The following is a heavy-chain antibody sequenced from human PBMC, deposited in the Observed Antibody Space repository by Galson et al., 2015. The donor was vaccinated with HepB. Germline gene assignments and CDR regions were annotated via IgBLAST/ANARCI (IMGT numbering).Heavy chain of an antibody. J-gene: IGHJ4*02. CDR2: ITGSGDKT. Sequence: SLRLSCAASGFTFNSYAMSWVRHAPGKGLEWVSAITGSGDKTYYGDSVKGRFTVSRDNSRNTLYLQMNSLRAEDTALYYCAKVPRNIITIVRGVIIAYFDSWGQGTLVTVSS. V-gene: IGHV3-23*01. CDR1: GFTFNSYA. D-gene: IGHD3-10*01. CDR3: AKVPRNIITIVRGVIIAYFDS.